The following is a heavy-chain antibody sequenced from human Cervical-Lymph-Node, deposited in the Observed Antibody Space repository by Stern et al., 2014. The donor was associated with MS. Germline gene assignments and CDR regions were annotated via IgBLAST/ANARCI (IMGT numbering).Heavy chain of an antibody. CDR1: GGSVSTYNYY. CDR3: ATSGGRRGDFRDY. D-gene: IGHD4-17*01. CDR2: IYASGNP. J-gene: IGHJ4*02. Sequence: QVQLQESGPGLVKPSQTLSLTCTVSGGSVSTYNYYWTWIRQPAGKGLEWIGRIYASGNPNYNPSLKGRVTISLDPSRTQFSLKLTSVTAADTAVYYCATSGGRRGDFRDYWGQGTLVTVSS. V-gene: IGHV4-61*02.